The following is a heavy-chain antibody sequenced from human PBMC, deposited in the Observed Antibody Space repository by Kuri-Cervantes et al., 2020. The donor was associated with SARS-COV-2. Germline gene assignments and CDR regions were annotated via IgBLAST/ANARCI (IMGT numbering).Heavy chain of an antibody. V-gene: IGHV4-34*01. Sequence: GSLRFSCAVYGGSFSGYQWSWIRQTPGMGLEWIGQINDSGATKYNPSLKSRVIVSMDKSKNQFSLKLSSVTAADTAVYYCARGVPGYWGQGSLVTVSS. J-gene: IGHJ4*02. D-gene: IGHD6-6*01. CDR1: GGSFSGYQ. CDR3: ARGVPGY. CDR2: INDSGAT.